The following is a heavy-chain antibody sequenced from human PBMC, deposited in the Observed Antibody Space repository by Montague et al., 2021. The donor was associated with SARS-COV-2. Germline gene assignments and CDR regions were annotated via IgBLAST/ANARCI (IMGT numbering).Heavy chain of an antibody. Sequence: SETLSLTCTVYGGSISSCGYYWGWIRQPPGQGLEWIGSINYSGNTYYSPSLQSPVTISVDTSKNQFSLRLTSMTDADTAVYYCARLTPFRFNSNGHYSSAVDIWGQGTMVTVSS. D-gene: IGHD3-22*01. V-gene: IGHV4-39*01. CDR3: ARLTPFRFNSNGHYSSAVDI. CDR2: INYSGNT. CDR1: GGSISSCGYY. J-gene: IGHJ3*02.